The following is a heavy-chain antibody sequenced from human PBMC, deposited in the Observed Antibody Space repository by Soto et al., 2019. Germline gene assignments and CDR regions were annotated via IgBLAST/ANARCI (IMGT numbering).Heavy chain of an antibody. J-gene: IGHJ4*02. CDR3: ARALATLEWSLNFDY. CDR2: ISYDGINT. D-gene: IGHD3-3*01. CDR1: GFTFNSYA. V-gene: IGHV3-30-3*01. Sequence: QVHLVESGGGVVLPGRSLRLSCAASGFTFNSYALHWVRQAPGKGLEWVAVISYDGINTYYAASVKGRFTISRDDSKNTLYLQMNSLRPEDTAVYYCARALATLEWSLNFDYWGQGALVTVSS.